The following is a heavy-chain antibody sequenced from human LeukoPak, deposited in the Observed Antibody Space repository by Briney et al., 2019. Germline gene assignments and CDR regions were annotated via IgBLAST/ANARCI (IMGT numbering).Heavy chain of an antibody. CDR1: GFTFNSYG. CDR3: ARDVVGSADF. CDR2: LHFDGSYT. D-gene: IGHD2-15*01. Sequence: GRSLRLSRAASGFTFNSYGMHWVRHAPGKGLDWLTYLHFDGSYTYFADSVKGRFTIYRDNAKNTLYLQMNGLRTEYTAVYYCARDVVGSADFWGQGILVTVSS. V-gene: IGHV3-30*02. J-gene: IGHJ4*02.